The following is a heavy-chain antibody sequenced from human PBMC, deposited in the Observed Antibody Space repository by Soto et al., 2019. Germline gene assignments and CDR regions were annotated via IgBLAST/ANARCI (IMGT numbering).Heavy chain of an antibody. CDR2: ICYDGSNK. CDR3: ARDLGNYYGSVAY. Sequence: QVQLVESGGGVVQPGTSLRLSCVASGFTFSNYAMNWVRQAPGKGLEWVAVICYDGSNKYYADSVKGRITISRDNSKNTLDLQMNNLTAEDTAMYCCARDLGNYYGSVAYWGQGTLVTVSS. CDR1: GFTFSNYA. V-gene: IGHV3-30-3*01. D-gene: IGHD3-10*01. J-gene: IGHJ4*02.